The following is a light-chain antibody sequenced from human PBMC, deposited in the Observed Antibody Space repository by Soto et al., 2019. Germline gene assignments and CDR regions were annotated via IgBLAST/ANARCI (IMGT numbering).Light chain of an antibody. J-gene: IGLJ1*01. Sequence: SYELTQPPSVSVSPGQTASITCSGDKLGDKYACWYQQKPGQSPVLVIYQDSKRPSGIPERFSGSNSGNTATLTISGTQAMDEADYYCQAWDNNSYVFGTGTKLTVL. CDR3: QAWDNNSYV. V-gene: IGLV3-1*01. CDR1: KLGDKY. CDR2: QDS.